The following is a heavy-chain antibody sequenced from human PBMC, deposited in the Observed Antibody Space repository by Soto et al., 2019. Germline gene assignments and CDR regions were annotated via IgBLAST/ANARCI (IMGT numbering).Heavy chain of an antibody. D-gene: IGHD3-9*01. CDR1: GGTFSSYA. J-gene: IGHJ5*02. V-gene: IGHV1-69*01. CDR3: ARVRNYRYFDLNWFAP. CDR2: IIPIFGTA. Sequence: QVQLVQSGAEVKKPWSSVKVSCKASGGTFSSYAISWVRQAPGPGLEWMGGIIPIFGTANYAQKFQGRVTITADESTSTAYMELSSLRSEDTAVYYCARVRNYRYFDLNWFAPWGQGTLVTVSS.